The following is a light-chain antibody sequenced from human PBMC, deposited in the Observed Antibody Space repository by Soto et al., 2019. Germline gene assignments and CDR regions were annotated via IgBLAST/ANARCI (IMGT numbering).Light chain of an antibody. CDR2: STS. V-gene: IGKV1-39*01. CDR3: QQSYSTPLT. CDR1: QTIIRF. Sequence: DIQLTQSPSSLSASVGDRFTITCRASQTIIRFLNWYHQKPGKAPKLLIYSTSNLQSGVPSGFSGSGSGTDFTLTISSLQPEDFATFYCQQSYSTPLTFGGGTKVDIK. J-gene: IGKJ4*01.